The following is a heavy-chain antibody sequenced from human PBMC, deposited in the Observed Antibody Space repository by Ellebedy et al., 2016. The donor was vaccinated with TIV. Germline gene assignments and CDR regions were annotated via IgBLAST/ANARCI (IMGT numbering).Heavy chain of an antibody. CDR1: GGSLNDYN. CDR3: ARTVQLAFYMNV. J-gene: IGHJ6*03. V-gene: IGHV4-59*08. Sequence: MPGGSLRLSCTVSGGSLNDYNWSWIRQSPRKGLEWIGSIHHTGTTTYNPSLKRRVTISVDTSKNNFSLTLSSVTAADAAVYYCARTVQLAFYMNVWGTGITVTVPS. CDR2: IHHTGTT. D-gene: IGHD1-1*01.